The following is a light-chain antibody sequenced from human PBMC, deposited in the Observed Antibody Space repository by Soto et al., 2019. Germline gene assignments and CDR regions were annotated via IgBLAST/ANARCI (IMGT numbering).Light chain of an antibody. Sequence: DLVMTQSPDSLAVFLGERATINCKSSQSVLYSSNNKNYLAWYQQTRGQAPRLLIYGASTRATGVPARFSGSGSGTDFTLTISRLEPEDLAVYYCQQYGSSPRTLGQGTKVDI. CDR2: GAS. J-gene: IGKJ1*01. CDR1: QSVLYSSNNKNY. V-gene: IGKV4-1*01. CDR3: QQYGSSPRT.